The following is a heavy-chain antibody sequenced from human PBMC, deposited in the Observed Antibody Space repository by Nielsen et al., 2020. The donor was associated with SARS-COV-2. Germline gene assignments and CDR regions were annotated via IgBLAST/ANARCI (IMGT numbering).Heavy chain of an antibody. Sequence: GESLKISCGASGITFTSYAMSWVRQAPRKGLEWVSAISGSGGSTYYADSVKGRFTISRDNSKNTLYLQMNSLRAEDTAVYYCAKVSAIIVGATTDYWGQGTLVTVSS. D-gene: IGHD1-26*01. V-gene: IGHV3-23*01. CDR1: GITFTSYA. CDR3: AKVSAIIVGATTDY. J-gene: IGHJ4*02. CDR2: ISGSGGST.